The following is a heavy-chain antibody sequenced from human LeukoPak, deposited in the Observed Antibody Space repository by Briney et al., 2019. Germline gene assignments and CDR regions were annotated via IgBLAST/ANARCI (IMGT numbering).Heavy chain of an antibody. CDR3: ARVFKRAPKGYDAFDI. Sequence: PSQTLSLTCTVSGGSISSGDYYWSWIRQPPGKGLEWIEYIYYSGSTYYNPSLKSRVTISVDTSKNQFSLKLSSVTAADTAVYYCARVFKRAPKGYDAFDIWGQGTMVTVSS. D-gene: IGHD1-14*01. J-gene: IGHJ3*02. CDR1: GGSISSGDYY. V-gene: IGHV4-30-4*08. CDR2: IYYSGST.